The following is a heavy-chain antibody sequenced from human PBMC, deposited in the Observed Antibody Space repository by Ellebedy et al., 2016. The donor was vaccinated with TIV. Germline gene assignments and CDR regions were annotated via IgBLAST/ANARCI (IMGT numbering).Heavy chain of an antibody. CDR1: GFTFDDYT. CDR2: ISWDGGST. V-gene: IGHV3-43*01. J-gene: IGHJ4*02. D-gene: IGHD3-22*01. CDR3: AKDQYDDSSAADY. Sequence: GESLKISCAASGFTFDDYTMHWVRQAPGKGLEWVSLISWDGGSTYYADSVKGRFTISRDNSKNTLYLQMNSLRAEDTAVYYCAKDQYDDSSAADYWGQGTLVTVSS.